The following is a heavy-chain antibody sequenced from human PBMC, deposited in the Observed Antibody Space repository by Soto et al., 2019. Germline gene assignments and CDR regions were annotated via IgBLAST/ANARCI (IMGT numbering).Heavy chain of an antibody. D-gene: IGHD3-22*01. V-gene: IGHV1-69*02. CDR1: GGTFSSYT. CDR2: IIPILGIA. Sequence: QVQLVQSGAEVKKPGSSVKVSCKASGGTFSSYTISWVRQAPGQGLEWMGRIIPILGIANYAQKFQGRVTITADKSTSTAYMVLSSLRSEDTAVYYCASEGGYYYDSSGDWGQGTLVTVSS. CDR3: ASEGGYYYDSSGD. J-gene: IGHJ4*02.